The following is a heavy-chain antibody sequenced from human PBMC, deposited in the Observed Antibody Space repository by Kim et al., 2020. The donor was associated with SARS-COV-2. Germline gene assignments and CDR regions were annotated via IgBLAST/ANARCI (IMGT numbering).Heavy chain of an antibody. V-gene: IGHV4-30-2*04. CDR3: AREGDILTGYYGGIVDY. D-gene: IGHD3-9*01. J-gene: IGHJ4*02. Sequence: PKSRVTISVDTSKNQFSLKLSSVTAADTAVYYCAREGDILTGYYGGIVDYWGQGTLVTVSS.